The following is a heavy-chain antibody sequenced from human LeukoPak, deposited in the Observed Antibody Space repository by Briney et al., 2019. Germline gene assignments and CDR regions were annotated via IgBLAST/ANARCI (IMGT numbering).Heavy chain of an antibody. CDR2: IYHSGST. CDR1: GGSFSGYY. D-gene: IGHD2-15*01. J-gene: IGHJ4*02. V-gene: IGHV4-34*01. CDR3: ARLYCSGGTCLRTFDY. Sequence: PSETLSLTCAVYGGSFSGYYWNWIRQPPGKGLEWIGEIYHSGSTNYNPSLKSRVTISVDTSKNQFSLKLSSVTAADTAVYYCARLYCSGGTCLRTFDYWGQGTLVTVSS.